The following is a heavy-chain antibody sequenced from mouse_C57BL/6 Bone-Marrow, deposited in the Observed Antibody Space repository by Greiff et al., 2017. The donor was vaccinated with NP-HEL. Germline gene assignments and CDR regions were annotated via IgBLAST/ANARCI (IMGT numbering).Heavy chain of an antibody. CDR3: ARNYGYGDY. Sequence: EVQLQQSGPELVKPGASVKISCKASGYTFTDYYMNWVKQSHGKSLEWIGDINPNNGGTSYNQKFKGKATLTVDKSSSTAYMELRSLTSEDSAVYYCARNYGYGDYWGQGTTLTVSS. J-gene: IGHJ2*01. D-gene: IGHD2-2*01. CDR1: GYTFTDYY. V-gene: IGHV1-26*01. CDR2: INPNNGGT.